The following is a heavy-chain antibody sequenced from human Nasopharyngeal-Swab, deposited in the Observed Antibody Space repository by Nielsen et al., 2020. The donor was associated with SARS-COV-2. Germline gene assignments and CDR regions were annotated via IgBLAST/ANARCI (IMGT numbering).Heavy chain of an antibody. J-gene: IGHJ4*02. CDR2: ISGSGGST. CDR3: ARETGYFDY. V-gene: IGHV3-23*01. Sequence: GGSLRLSCAASGFTFSSYAMSWVRQAPGKGLEWVSAISGSGGSTYYADSVRGRFTISRDNSKSTMYLQMDSLRADDTAVYYCARETGYFDYWGQGTVVTVSS. CDR1: GFTFSSYA.